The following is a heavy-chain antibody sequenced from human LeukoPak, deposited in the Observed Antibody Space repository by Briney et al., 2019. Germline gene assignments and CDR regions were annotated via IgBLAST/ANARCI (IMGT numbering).Heavy chain of an antibody. CDR3: VAESYSSYDSIPLFDY. J-gene: IGHJ4*02. D-gene: IGHD5-12*01. CDR2: INSDGSST. Sequence: GGSLRLSCAASGFTFSSYWMHWVRQAPGKGLVWVSRINSDGSSTSYADSVKGRFTISRDNAKNTLYLQMNSLRAEDTAVYYCVAESYSSYDSIPLFDYWGQGTLVTVSS. V-gene: IGHV3-74*01. CDR1: GFTFSSYW.